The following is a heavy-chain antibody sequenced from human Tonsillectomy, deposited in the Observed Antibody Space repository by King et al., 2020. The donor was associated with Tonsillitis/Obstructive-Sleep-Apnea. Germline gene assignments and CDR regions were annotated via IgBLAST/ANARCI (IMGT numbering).Heavy chain of an antibody. D-gene: IGHD4-11*01. CDR3: ARPNTVTNGYYFDY. V-gene: IGHV4-39*01. CDR2: IYYSGTT. Sequence: QLQESGPGLVKPSETLSLTCSVSGGSISSSSYYLGWIRQPPGKGLEWIGSIYYSGTTYYNPSLKSRVTISVDTSKNQFSLKLSSVTAADTAVYYCARPNTVTNGYYFDYWGQGTLVTVSS. J-gene: IGHJ4*02. CDR1: GGSISSSSYY.